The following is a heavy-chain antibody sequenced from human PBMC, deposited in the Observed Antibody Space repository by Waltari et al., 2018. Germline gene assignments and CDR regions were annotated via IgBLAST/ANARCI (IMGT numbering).Heavy chain of an antibody. V-gene: IGHV1-69*09. J-gene: IGHJ6*02. CDR3: ARDQWLVRGAYYYGMDV. Sequence: QVQLVQSGAEVKKPGSSVKVPCKASGATFSSHAIRWVRPAPGQGLEWMGRIIPILGIANYAQKFQGRVTITADKSTSTAYMELSSLRSEDTAVYYCARDQWLVRGAYYYGMDVWGQGTTVTVSS. CDR1: GATFSSHA. CDR2: IIPILGIA. D-gene: IGHD6-19*01.